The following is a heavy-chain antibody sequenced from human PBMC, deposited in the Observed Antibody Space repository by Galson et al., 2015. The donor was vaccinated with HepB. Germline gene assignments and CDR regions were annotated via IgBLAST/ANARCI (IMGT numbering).Heavy chain of an antibody. D-gene: IGHD6-19*01. J-gene: IGHJ4*02. CDR3: ARGSSGWLFDY. Sequence: SLRLSCAASGFTFSNYAMHWVRQAPGKGPEWVAVIAYDGRNKYYADSVKGRFTISRDNSKNTLYLQMNSLRAEDTAVYYCARGSSGWLFDYWGQGTLVTVSS. V-gene: IGHV3-30*04. CDR2: IAYDGRNK. CDR1: GFTFSNYA.